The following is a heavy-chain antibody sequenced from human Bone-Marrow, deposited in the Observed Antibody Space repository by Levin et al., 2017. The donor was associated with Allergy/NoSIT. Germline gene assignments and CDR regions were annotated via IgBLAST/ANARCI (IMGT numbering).Heavy chain of an antibody. CDR1: GFTFSSYW. CDR2: INSDGSST. V-gene: IGHV3-74*01. D-gene: IGHD5-18*01. Sequence: PGGSLRLSCAASGFTFSSYWMHWVRQAPGKGLVWVSRINSDGSSTSYADSVKGRFTISRDNAKNTLYLQMNSLRAEDTAVYYCARARVYSYGYVVGMDVWGQGTTVTVSS. CDR3: ARARVYSYGYVVGMDV. J-gene: IGHJ6*02.